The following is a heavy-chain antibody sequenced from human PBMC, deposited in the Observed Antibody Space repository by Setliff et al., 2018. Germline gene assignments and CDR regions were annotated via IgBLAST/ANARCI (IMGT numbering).Heavy chain of an antibody. J-gene: IGHJ4*02. CDR1: GFTFNIYW. V-gene: IGHV3-7*01. CDR3: ARDGLRYFDWLGAY. CDR2: INQDGSEK. Sequence: GGSLRLSCGISGFTFNIYWMSWVRQAPGKGLEWVADINQDGSEKKYVDSVKGRFTISRDNAKNSLYLQMNSLRAEDTAVYYCARDGLRYFDWLGAYWGQGTLVTVSS. D-gene: IGHD3-9*01.